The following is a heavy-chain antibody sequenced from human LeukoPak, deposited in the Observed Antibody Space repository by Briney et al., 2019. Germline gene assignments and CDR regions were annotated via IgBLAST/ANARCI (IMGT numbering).Heavy chain of an antibody. Sequence: GGSLRLSCAASGFTVSSNYMSWVRQAPGKGLEWVSVIYSGGSTYYADSVKGRFTISRDNSNNTLYLQMNSLRAEDTAVYYCVREVGATKNYFAYWGQGTLVTVSS. CDR3: VREVGATKNYFAY. CDR2: IYSGGST. CDR1: GFTVSSNY. V-gene: IGHV3-53*01. J-gene: IGHJ4*02. D-gene: IGHD1-26*01.